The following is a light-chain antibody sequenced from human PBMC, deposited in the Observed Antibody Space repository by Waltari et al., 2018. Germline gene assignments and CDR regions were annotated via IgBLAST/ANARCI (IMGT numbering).Light chain of an antibody. CDR3: QHYYSAPVT. CDR2: WAS. CDR1: QSVLYSSNNKNY. V-gene: IGKV4-1*01. Sequence: DIVMTQSPDSLAVSLGERATINCKYSQSVLYSSNNKNYLAWYQQKPGQPPKLLISWASTRESGVPERFSGSGSGTDFALTISSLQAEDVAVYFCQHYYSAPVTFGGGTRVEIQ. J-gene: IGKJ4*01.